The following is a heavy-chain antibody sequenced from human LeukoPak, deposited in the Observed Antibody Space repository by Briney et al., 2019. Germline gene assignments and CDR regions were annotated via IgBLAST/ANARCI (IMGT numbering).Heavy chain of an antibody. Sequence: GGSLRLSCAASGFTFSNYGMHWVRQAPGKGLEWVAVIWYDGSNNYADSVKGRFTISRDNSKNTLYLQMTSLRAEDTAVYYCNRGATGEGGFDYWGKGTLVTVSS. V-gene: IGHV3-33*01. J-gene: IGHJ4*02. CDR2: IWYDGSN. D-gene: IGHD1-26*01. CDR3: NRGATGEGGFDY. CDR1: GFTFSNYG.